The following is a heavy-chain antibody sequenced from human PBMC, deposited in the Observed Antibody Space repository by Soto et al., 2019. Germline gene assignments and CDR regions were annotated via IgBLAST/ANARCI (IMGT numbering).Heavy chain of an antibody. CDR3: ARIPDLRFGELGMGYFDY. D-gene: IGHD3-16*01. Sequence: PSETLSLTCTVSGGSISSGDYYWSWIRQPPGKGLEWIGYIYYSGSTYYNPSLKSRVTISVDTSKNQFSLKLSSVTAADTAVYYCARIPDLRFGELGMGYFDYWGQGTLVTVSS. V-gene: IGHV4-30-4*01. CDR2: IYYSGST. CDR1: GGSISSGDYY. J-gene: IGHJ4*02.